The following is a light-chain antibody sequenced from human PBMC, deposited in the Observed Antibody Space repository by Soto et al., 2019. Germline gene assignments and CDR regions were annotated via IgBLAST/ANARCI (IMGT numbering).Light chain of an antibody. CDR1: SSDIGAYNY. J-gene: IGLJ1*01. CDR3: FSHRSGDSHV. V-gene: IGLV2-14*01. CDR2: GVT. Sequence: QSALTQPASVSVSPGQSITSSCTGTSSDIGAYNYVSWYQQYPGKAPKLMIYGVTNRPSGVSNRFSGSKTGNTASLTISGLQAEDEADYYCFSHRSGDSHVFGTGTKVTVL.